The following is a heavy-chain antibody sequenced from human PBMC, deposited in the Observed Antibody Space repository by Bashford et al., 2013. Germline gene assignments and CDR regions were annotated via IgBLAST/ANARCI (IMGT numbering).Heavy chain of an antibody. Sequence: KGLEWIGNIYYSGSTHYNPSLKSRITMSVDTSRSQFSLTLNSVTAADTAVYYCARNYTKGYFDHWGQGALVTVSS. V-gene: IGHV4-39*01. CDR3: ARNYTKGYFDH. J-gene: IGHJ4*02. D-gene: IGHD4-11*01. CDR2: IYYSGST.